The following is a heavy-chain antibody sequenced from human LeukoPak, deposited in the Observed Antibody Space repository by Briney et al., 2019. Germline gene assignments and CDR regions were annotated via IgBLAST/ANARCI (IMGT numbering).Heavy chain of an antibody. J-gene: IGHJ6*02. CDR1: GFTFSSYW. D-gene: IGHD2-2*01. V-gene: IGHV3-7*01. CDR3: ARDWYCSTSCYRYYGMDV. CDR2: IKQDGSEK. Sequence: GGSLRLSCAASGFTFSSYWMSWVRQAPGKGLEWVANIKQDGSEKYYVDSVKGRFTISRDNAKNSLYLQMNSLRAEDTAVYYCARDWYCSTSCYRYYGMDVWGQGTTVTVSS.